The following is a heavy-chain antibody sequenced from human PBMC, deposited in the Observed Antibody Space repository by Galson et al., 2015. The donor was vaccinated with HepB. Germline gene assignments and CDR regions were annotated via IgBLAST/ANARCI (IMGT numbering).Heavy chain of an antibody. CDR2: IYPGDSDT. Sequence: QSGAEVKKPGESLKISCPGSGYNFANYWIAWVRQMPGKGLELMGIIYPGDSDTRYSPSFQGQVTISADRSINTAYLQWSSLEASDSAMYYCSRHSSSSKRSACYDPWGQGTLVIVSS. J-gene: IGHJ5*02. V-gene: IGHV5-51*01. CDR1: GYNFANYW. D-gene: IGHD6-6*01. CDR3: SRHSSSSKRSACYDP.